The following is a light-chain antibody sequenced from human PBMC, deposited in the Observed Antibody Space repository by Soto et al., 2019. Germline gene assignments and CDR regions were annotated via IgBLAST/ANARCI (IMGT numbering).Light chain of an antibody. CDR2: DAS. V-gene: IGKV3-11*01. CDR3: QQRSNWPPSWT. CDR1: QSVSRS. J-gene: IGKJ1*01. Sequence: EIVLTQSPATLSLSPGDRATLSCRASQSVSRSLTWYQQKPGQAPRLLIYDASTRATGIPPRFSGSGSGTDFTLTISSLEPEDFAVYYCQQRSNWPPSWTFGQGTKVEIK.